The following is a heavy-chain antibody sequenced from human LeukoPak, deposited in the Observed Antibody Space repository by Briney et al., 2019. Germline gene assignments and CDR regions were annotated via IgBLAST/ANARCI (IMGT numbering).Heavy chain of an antibody. CDR3: ARSITMIVGTDAFDI. CDR2: IIPIFGTA. Sequence: EASVKVSCKASGYIFTSYDINWVRQATGQGLEWMGGIIPIFGTANYAQKFQGRVTTTADKSTSTAYMELSSLRSEDTAVYYCARSITMIVGTDAFDIWGQGTMVTVSS. V-gene: IGHV1-69*06. CDR1: GYIFTSYD. D-gene: IGHD3-22*01. J-gene: IGHJ3*02.